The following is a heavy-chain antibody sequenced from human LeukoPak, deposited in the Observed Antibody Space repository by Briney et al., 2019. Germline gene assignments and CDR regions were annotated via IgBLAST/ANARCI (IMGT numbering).Heavy chain of an antibody. D-gene: IGHD6-13*01. CDR2: IIPIFGTA. CDR3: ARRPAPRPGIAAAGKDGYFQH. CDR1: GGTFSSYA. V-gene: IGHV1-69*13. J-gene: IGHJ1*01. Sequence: SVKVSCKASGGTFSSYAISWVRQAPGQGLEWMGGIIPIFGTANYAQKFQGRVTITADESTSTAYMELSSLRSEDTAVYYCARRPAPRPGIAAAGKDGYFQHWGQGTLVTVSS.